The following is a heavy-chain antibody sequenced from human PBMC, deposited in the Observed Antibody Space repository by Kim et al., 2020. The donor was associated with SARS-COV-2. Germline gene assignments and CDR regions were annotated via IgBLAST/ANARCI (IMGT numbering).Heavy chain of an antibody. V-gene: IGHV4-39*01. J-gene: IGHJ5*02. D-gene: IGHD3-22*01. CDR3: ARHGHITMIVVVIIPVWFDP. CDR2: IYYSGST. Sequence: SETLSLTCTVSGGSISSSSYYWGWIRQPPGKGLEWIGSIYYSGSTYNNPSLKSRVTISVDTSKNQFSLKLSSVTAADTAVYYCARHGHITMIVVVIIPVWFDPWGQGTLVTVSS. CDR1: GGSISSSSYY.